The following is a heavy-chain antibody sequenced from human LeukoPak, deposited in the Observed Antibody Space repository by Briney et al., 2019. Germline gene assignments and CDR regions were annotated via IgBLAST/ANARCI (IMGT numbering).Heavy chain of an antibody. J-gene: IGHJ6*03. V-gene: IGHV3-30*02. CDR3: AKVGGDVDTAMEVRRYYYYHYMDV. D-gene: IGHD5-18*01. Sequence: GGSLRLSCAASGFTFSSYGMHWVRQAPGKGLEWVAFIRYDGSNKYYADSVKGRFTISRDNSKNTLYLQMNSLRAEDTAVYYCAKVGGDVDTAMEVRRYYYYHYMDVWGKGTTVTVSS. CDR2: IRYDGSNK. CDR1: GFTFSSYG.